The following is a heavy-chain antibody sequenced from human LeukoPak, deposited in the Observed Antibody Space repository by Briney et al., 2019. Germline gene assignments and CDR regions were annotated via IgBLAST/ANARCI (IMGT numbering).Heavy chain of an antibody. V-gene: IGHV3-33*01. Sequence: GRSLRLSCAASGFTFSSYGMHWVRQAPGKGLEWVAVIWYDGSNKYYADSVKGRFTISRDNSKNTLYLQMNSLRAEDTAVYYCARDRSGTSPLPDYWGQGTLVTVSS. CDR2: IWYDGSNK. CDR1: GFTFSSYG. CDR3: ARDRSGTSPLPDY. J-gene: IGHJ4*02. D-gene: IGHD2-2*01.